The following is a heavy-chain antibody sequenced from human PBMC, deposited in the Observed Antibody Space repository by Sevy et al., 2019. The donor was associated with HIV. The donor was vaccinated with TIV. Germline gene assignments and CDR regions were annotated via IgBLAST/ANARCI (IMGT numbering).Heavy chain of an antibody. CDR3: ARVYSSGWYSGYFDY. CDR1: GFTFSSYW. J-gene: IGHJ4*02. CDR2: INSDGSST. Sequence: GGSLRLSCAASGFTFSSYWMHWVRQAPGKGLVWVSRINSDGSSTNYADSVKGRFTISRDNAKNTLYLQMNSLRAEDTAVYYCARVYSSGWYSGYFDYWGQGTLVTVSS. V-gene: IGHV3-74*01. D-gene: IGHD6-19*01.